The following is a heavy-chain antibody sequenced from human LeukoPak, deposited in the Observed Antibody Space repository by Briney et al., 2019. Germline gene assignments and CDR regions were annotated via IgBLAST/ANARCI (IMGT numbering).Heavy chain of an antibody. D-gene: IGHD3-3*01. CDR2: ISAFTGNT. Sequence: ASVTVACKTSGYTFTNYDINWVRQAPGQGLEWMGWISAFTGNTNYAQKFQGRLTMTTDTSTSTVHMELRRLRSDDTAVYYCARDFSFSDLLSGYRSPPSYWGQGTLVTVSS. CDR3: ARDFSFSDLLSGYRSPPSY. V-gene: IGHV1-18*01. CDR1: GYTFTNYD. J-gene: IGHJ4*02.